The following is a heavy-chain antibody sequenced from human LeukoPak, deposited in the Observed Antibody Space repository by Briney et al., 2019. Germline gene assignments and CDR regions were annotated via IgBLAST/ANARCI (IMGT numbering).Heavy chain of an antibody. CDR1: GGTFISYV. CDR2: IIPIFGTA. J-gene: IGHJ4*02. D-gene: IGHD1-26*01. CDR3: ARGGSGNYYGPAG. V-gene: IGHV1-69*13. Sequence: SVKVSCTASGGTFISYVISWVRQAPGQGLEWMGGIIPIFGTANYAQKFQGRVTITADESTSTAYMELSSLRSEDTAVYYCARGGSGNYYGPAGWGQGTLVTVSS.